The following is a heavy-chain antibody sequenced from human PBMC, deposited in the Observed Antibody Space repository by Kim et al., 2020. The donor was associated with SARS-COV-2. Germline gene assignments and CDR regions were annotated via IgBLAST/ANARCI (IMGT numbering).Heavy chain of an antibody. D-gene: IGHD3-3*01. CDR3: ARSFLEWYPNWFDP. V-gene: IGHV3-21*01. Sequence: ADSGKGRFTISRDNAKNSLYLQMNSLRAEDTAVYYCARSFLEWYPNWFDPWGQGTLVTVSS. J-gene: IGHJ5*02.